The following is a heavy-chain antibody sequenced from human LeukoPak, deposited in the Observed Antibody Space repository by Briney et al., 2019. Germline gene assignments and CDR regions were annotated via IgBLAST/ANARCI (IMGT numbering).Heavy chain of an antibody. CDR3: ARGRRSGYTDY. CDR1: GGSISSYY. J-gene: IGHJ4*02. D-gene: IGHD5-12*01. CDR2: INHSGST. Sequence: PSETLSLTCTVSGGSISSYYWSWIRQPPGKGLEWIGEINHSGSTNYNPSLKSRVTISVDTSKNQFSLKLSSVTAADTAVYYCARGRRSGYTDYWGQGTLVTVSS. V-gene: IGHV4-34*01.